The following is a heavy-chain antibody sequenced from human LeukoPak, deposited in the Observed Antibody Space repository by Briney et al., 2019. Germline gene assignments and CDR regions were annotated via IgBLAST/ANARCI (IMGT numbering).Heavy chain of an antibody. D-gene: IGHD1-26*01. V-gene: IGHV3-66*01. CDR1: GFTVSSNY. CDR2: LYSGGSP. J-gene: IGHJ3*02. CDR3: ARVVLGVVGTTYDAFDI. Sequence: GGSLRLSCAASGFTVSSNYMSRVRQAPGKGLEWVSILYSGGSPYYAESVKGRFTISRDNSKNTLFLQMNNLGAEDTAMYYCARVVLGVVGTTYDAFDIWGQGTMVTVSS.